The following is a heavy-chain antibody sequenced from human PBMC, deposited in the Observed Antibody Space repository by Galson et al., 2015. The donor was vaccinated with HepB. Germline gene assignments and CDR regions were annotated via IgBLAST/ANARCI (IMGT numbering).Heavy chain of an antibody. CDR3: ARGGSSSWYVLSMDV. CDR1: GFTFSSYG. D-gene: IGHD6-13*01. J-gene: IGHJ6*02. CDR2: IWYDGSNK. V-gene: IGHV3-33*08. Sequence: LRLSCAASGFTFSSYGMHWVRQAPGKGLEWVAVIWYDGSNKYYADSVKGRFTISRDNSKNTLYLQMNSLRAEDTAVYYCARGGSSSWYVLSMDVWGQGTTVTVSS.